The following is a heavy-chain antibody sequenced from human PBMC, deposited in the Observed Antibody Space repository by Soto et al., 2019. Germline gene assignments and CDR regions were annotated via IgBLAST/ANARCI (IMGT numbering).Heavy chain of an antibody. D-gene: IGHD5-18*01. J-gene: IGHJ5*02. CDR1: GDAITNGDYD. CDR2: IYYNGIT. CDR3: ARGIQEGFDP. Sequence: SEPLSLPCVVSGDAITNGDYDWSWIRQPPGTDLEWIAYIYYNGITHYKPSLKSRVTISLDPSKNHFSLKMTSVTGADTAVYSCARGIQEGFDPWGQGTLVTVSS. V-gene: IGHV4-30-4*01.